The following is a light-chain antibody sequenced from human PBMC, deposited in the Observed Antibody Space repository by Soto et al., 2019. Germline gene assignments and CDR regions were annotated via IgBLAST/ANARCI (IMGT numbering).Light chain of an antibody. CDR3: QYWSDYCWT. Sequence: DIQLTQSPSTLSTSVGDRVTISCRASQSISSWLAWYQQKPGKAPKLLIYNTSNLESGVPPRFGGSGAGTEFTLTSSSLQPDDSATYYCQYWSDYCWTFGQGTKVEIK. CDR2: NTS. CDR1: QSISSW. J-gene: IGKJ1*01. V-gene: IGKV1-5*03.